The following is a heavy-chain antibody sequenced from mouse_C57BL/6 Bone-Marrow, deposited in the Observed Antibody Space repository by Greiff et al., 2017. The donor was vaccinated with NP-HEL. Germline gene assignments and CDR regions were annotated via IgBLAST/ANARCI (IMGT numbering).Heavy chain of an antibody. J-gene: IGHJ3*01. CDR3: ARDSYFDGYFAY. CDR2: IYPRSGNT. CDR1: GYTFTSYG. Sequence: QVQLKQSGAELARPGASVKLSCKASGYTFTSYGISWVKQRTGQGLEWIGEIYPRSGNTYSNEKFKGKATLTADNSSSTAYMELRSLPSEDSAVYFCARDSYFDGYFAYWGQGTLVTVSA. V-gene: IGHV1-81*01. D-gene: IGHD2-3*01.